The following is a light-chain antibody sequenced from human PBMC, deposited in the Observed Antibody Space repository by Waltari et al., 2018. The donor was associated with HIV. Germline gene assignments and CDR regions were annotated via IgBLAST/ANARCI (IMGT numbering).Light chain of an antibody. CDR2: AAS. V-gene: IGKV3D-15*01. CDR1: RSIGGN. CDR3: HQYHTWPRGT. J-gene: IGKJ5*01. Sequence: EIVMTQPPATLAASPGERAILSSRGSRSIGGNLAWYQHKPGPAPRLLIHAASTRAPVIPARFSVSGSGTEFSLTLSSLQSEAFAVYFCHQYHTWPRGTFGQGTRLEI.